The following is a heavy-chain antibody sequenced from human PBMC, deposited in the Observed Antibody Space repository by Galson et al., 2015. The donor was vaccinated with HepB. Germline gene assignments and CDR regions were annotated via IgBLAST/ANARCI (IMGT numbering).Heavy chain of an antibody. CDR3: ARDRDSSGYHARNQYGLDV. CDR1: GGSIMSRSYY. J-gene: IGHJ6*02. V-gene: IGHV4-39*07. Sequence: ETLSLTCTVSGGSIMSRSYYWGWIRQPPGKGLEWIGSIDYSGSSSYNPSLKSRATISVDRSKNQFSLKVTSVSAADTAVYYCARDRDSSGYHARNQYGLDVWGQGTTVIVSS. CDR2: IDYSGSS. D-gene: IGHD3-22*01.